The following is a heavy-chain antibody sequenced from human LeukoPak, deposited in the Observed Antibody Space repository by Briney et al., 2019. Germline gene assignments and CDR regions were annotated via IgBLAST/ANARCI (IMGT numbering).Heavy chain of an antibody. CDR3: AILPMYYYDSSGYYERSDAFDI. V-gene: IGHV3-20*04. CDR1: GFTFDDYG. Sequence: GGSLRLSCAASGFTFDDYGMSWVRQAPGKGLEGVSGINWNGGSTGYADSVKGRFTISRDNAKNSLYLQMNSLRAEDTAVYYCAILPMYYYDSSGYYERSDAFDIWGQGTMVTVSS. CDR2: INWNGGST. J-gene: IGHJ3*02. D-gene: IGHD3-22*01.